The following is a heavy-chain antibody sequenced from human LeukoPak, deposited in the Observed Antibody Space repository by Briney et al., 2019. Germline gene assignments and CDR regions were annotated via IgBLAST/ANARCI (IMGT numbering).Heavy chain of an antibody. D-gene: IGHD4-17*01. Sequence: SETLSLTCTVSGGSISSYYWSWIRQPAGKGLEWIGRIYTSGSTNYNPSLKSRVTMSVDTSKNQFSLKLSSVTAADTAVYYCVRLPVPSKTLDYWGQGTLVTVSS. J-gene: IGHJ4*02. CDR2: IYTSGST. CDR3: VRLPVPSKTLDY. V-gene: IGHV4-4*07. CDR1: GGSISSYY.